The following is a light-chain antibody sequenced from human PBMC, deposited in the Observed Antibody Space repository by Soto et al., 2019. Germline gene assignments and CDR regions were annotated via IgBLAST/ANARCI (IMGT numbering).Light chain of an antibody. CDR3: QQYGSSPRLT. V-gene: IGKV3-20*01. Sequence: EIVLTQSPDTLSLSPGARATLSCRASQSVRSNYLAWYQQKPDQAPRLLIYDASTRATGIPDRFSGSGSKTDFTLTISRLEPEDFAVYYCQQYGSSPRLTFGGGTKVEIK. J-gene: IGKJ4*01. CDR2: DAS. CDR1: QSVRSNY.